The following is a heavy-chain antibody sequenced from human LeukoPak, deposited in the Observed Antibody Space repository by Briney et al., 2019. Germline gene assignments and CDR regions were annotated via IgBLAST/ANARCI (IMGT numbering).Heavy chain of an antibody. V-gene: IGHV1-69*05. Sequence: ASVKVSCKASGGTFSSYAISWVRQAPGQGLEWMGGIIPIFGTANYAQKFQGRVTITTDESTSTAYMELSSLRSEDTAVYYCARTMRDSPVRATGENYFDYWGQGTLVTVSS. CDR3: ARTMRDSPVRATGENYFDY. CDR2: IIPIFGTA. CDR1: GGTFSSYA. D-gene: IGHD1-26*01. J-gene: IGHJ4*02.